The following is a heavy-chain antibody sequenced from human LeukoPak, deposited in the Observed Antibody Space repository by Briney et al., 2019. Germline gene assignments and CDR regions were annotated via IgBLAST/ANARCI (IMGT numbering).Heavy chain of an antibody. Sequence: SETLSLTCTVSGGSLSRYLWSWIRQPPGKGLEWIGYIHYSGNTNYNPSLKSRVTISVDTSKNQFSLKLSSVTAADTAVYYCARDGGEVGANTWFDPWGQGTLVTVSS. J-gene: IGHJ5*02. CDR3: ARDGGEVGANTWFDP. CDR2: IHYSGNT. V-gene: IGHV4-59*01. D-gene: IGHD1-26*01. CDR1: GGSLSRYL.